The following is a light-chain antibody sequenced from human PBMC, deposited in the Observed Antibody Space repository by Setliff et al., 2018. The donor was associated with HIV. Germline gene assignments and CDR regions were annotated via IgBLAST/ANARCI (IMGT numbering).Light chain of an antibody. CDR2: RNN. V-gene: IGLV1-44*01. CDR3: SSYTSISTYV. Sequence: QSVLTQPPSASGTPGQRVTISCSGSSSNIGSNTVNWYQQLPGMAPKLLIYRNNQRPSGVPDRFSGSKSGTSASLAISGLQAEDEADYYCSSYTSISTYVFGTGTKVTVL. J-gene: IGLJ1*01. CDR1: SSNIGSNT.